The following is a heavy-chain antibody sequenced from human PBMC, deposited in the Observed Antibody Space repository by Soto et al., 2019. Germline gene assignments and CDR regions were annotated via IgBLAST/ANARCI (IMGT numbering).Heavy chain of an antibody. Sequence: QVPLVQSGAEVKKPGASVTVSCKASGYTFTNYGINWVRQAPGQVLEWMGWISAYSGHTNYAQTLQDRVTMTTDTSTSTAYMELRSLRSDDTAVYYWARRPHLADNVELDYWGQGTLVTVSS. V-gene: IGHV1-18*01. CDR3: ARRPHLADNVELDY. CDR2: ISAYSGHT. D-gene: IGHD6-19*01. CDR1: GYTFTNYG. J-gene: IGHJ4*02.